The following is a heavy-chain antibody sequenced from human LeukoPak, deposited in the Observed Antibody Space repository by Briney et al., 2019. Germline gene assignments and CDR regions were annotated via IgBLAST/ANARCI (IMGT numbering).Heavy chain of an antibody. J-gene: IGHJ3*02. D-gene: IGHD1-7*01. CDR2: ITWDGGST. Sequence: AGGSLRLSCAASGFTFDDYTMHWVRQAPGKGLEWVSLITWDGGSTYYADSVKGRFTISRDNSKNSLYLQMNSLRAEDTALYYCARGYNWNYQNAFDIWGQGTMVTVSS. CDR1: GFTFDDYT. V-gene: IGHV3-43*01. CDR3: ARGYNWNYQNAFDI.